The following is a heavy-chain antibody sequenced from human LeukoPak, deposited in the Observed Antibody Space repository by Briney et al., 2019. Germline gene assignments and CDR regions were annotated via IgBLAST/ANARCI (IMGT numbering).Heavy chain of an antibody. D-gene: IGHD3-3*01. CDR3: ARSLDFWSGGIIY. V-gene: IGHV3-30*03. J-gene: IGHJ4*02. CDR1: GFTFSSYG. Sequence: GRSLRLSCAASGFTFSSYGMHWVRQAPGKGLEWVAVISYDGSNKYYADSVKGRFTISRDNAKNTLFLQMNSLRAEDTAVYYCARSLDFWSGGIIYWGQGTLVTASP. CDR2: ISYDGSNK.